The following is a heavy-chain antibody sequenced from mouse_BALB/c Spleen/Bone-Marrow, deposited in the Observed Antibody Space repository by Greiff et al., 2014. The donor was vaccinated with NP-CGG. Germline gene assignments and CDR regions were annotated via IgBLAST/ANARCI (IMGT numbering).Heavy chain of an antibody. CDR3: TRRDRYDYYGVDY. J-gene: IGHJ4*01. D-gene: IGHD2-14*01. V-gene: IGHV1S126*01. CDR2: IYPSDSYS. Sequence: VKLMESGAELVRPGASVKVSCKASGYTFTNYWINWVRQRPGQGLEWIGNIYPSDSYSNYNQKFKDKATLTVDKSSSTAYMPLSSPTSEDSVVYYCTRRDRYDYYGVDYWGQGTSVTVSS. CDR1: GYTFTNYW.